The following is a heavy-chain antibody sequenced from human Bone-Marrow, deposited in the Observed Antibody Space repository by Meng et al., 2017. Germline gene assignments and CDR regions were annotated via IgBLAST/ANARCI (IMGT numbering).Heavy chain of an antibody. CDR3: ARDEDISAAGKLFSDY. D-gene: IGHD6-13*01. CDR1: GYTFPDYW. V-gene: IGHV1-2*06. CDR2: INPKSGDT. J-gene: IGHJ4*02. Sequence: VQMVQCGAEVKKPGDSVKVSCKASGYTFPDYWLHWVRRAPGQGLEWMGRINPKSGDTHYAQRFQGRVTMTGDTSISTAYMELSGLRSDDTAMYYCARDEDISAAGKLFSDYWGQGTLVTVSS.